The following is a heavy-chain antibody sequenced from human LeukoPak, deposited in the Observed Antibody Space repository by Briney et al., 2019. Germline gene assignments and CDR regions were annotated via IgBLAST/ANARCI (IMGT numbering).Heavy chain of an antibody. CDR2: IKQDGSEK. D-gene: IGHD3-22*01. CDR1: GFTFSSYW. V-gene: IGHV3-7*03. Sequence: SGGSLRLSCAASGFTFSSYWMSWVRQAPGKGLEWVANIKQDGSEKYYVDSVKGRFTISRDNAKNSLYLQMNSLRAEDTAVYYCASLSSTYYYDSSGYHNAFDIWAKGQWSPSLQ. J-gene: IGHJ3*02. CDR3: ASLSSTYYYDSSGYHNAFDI.